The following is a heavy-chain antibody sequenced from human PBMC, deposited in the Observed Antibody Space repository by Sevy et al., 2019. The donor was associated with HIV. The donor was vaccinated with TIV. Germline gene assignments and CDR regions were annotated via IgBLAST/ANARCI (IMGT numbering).Heavy chain of an antibody. Sequence: GGSLRLSCAASGFSFSNYAMSWVRQGPGMGLEWVAAISGSGLSTYYADSVKGRFTISRDNSKKTLHLQMKSLRVEDTAVYYCAKVKIAAVAGAEDFDYWGQGTLVTVSS. CDR2: ISGSGLST. D-gene: IGHD6-19*01. V-gene: IGHV3-23*01. J-gene: IGHJ4*02. CDR1: GFSFSNYA. CDR3: AKVKIAAVAGAEDFDY.